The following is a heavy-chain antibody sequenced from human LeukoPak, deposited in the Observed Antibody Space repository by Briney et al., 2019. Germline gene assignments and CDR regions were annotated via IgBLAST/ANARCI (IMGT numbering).Heavy chain of an antibody. V-gene: IGHV4-59*08. CDR2: IYYSGST. CDR1: GGSISSYY. D-gene: IGHD2-15*01. Sequence: SETLSLTCTVPGGSISSYYWSWIRQPPGKGLEWIGYIYYSGSTYSNPSLRSRVTISVDTSKNQFSLKLSSVTAADTAVYYCASFYCSGGSCYQYYYYYYMDVWGKGTTVTISS. J-gene: IGHJ6*03. CDR3: ASFYCSGGSCYQYYYYYYMDV.